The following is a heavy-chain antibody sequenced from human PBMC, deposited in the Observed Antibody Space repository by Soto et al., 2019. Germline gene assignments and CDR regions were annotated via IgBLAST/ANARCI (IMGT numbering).Heavy chain of an antibody. CDR1: GYTFTSYD. V-gene: IGHV1-8*01. CDR2: MNPNSGNT. Sequence: VSVKVSCKASGYTFTSYDINWVRQATGQGLEWMGWMNPNSGNTGYAQKFQGRVTMTRNTSISTAYMELSSLRSEDTAVYYCAVFEVTPYNWFDPWGQGTLVTVSS. D-gene: IGHD4-4*01. J-gene: IGHJ5*02. CDR3: AVFEVTPYNWFDP.